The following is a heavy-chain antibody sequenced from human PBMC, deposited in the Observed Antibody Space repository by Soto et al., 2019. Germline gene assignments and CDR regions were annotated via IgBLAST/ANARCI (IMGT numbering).Heavy chain of an antibody. CDR2: INSDGSST. D-gene: IGHD6-13*01. V-gene: IGHV3-74*01. Sequence: GGSLRLSCAASGFTFSSYWMHWVRQAPGKGLVWVSRINSDGSSTSYADSVKGRFTISRDNAKNTLYLQMNSLRAEDTAVYYCARGAGRSSWKRDYYMDVWGKGTTVTVSS. CDR1: GFTFSSYW. J-gene: IGHJ6*03. CDR3: ARGAGRSSWKRDYYMDV.